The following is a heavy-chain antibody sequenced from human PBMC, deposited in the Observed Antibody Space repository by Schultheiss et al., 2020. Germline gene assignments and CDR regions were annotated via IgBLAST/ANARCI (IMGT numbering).Heavy chain of an antibody. Sequence: SQTLSLTCTVSGGSISSVDYYWSWIRQPPGKGLEWIGYIYYSGSTYYNPSLKSRVTISVDTSKNQFSLKLSSVTAADTAVYYCARGGVYDFWSGPESECYYGMTVCGQWLTVTVSS. D-gene: IGHD3-3*01. CDR3: ARGGVYDFWSGPESECYYGMTV. J-gene: IGHJ6*02. CDR1: GGSISSVDYY. CDR2: IYYSGST. V-gene: IGHV4-30-4*01.